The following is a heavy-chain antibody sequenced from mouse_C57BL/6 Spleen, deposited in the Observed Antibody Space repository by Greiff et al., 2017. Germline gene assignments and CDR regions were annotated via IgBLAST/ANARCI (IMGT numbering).Heavy chain of an antibody. J-gene: IGHJ2*01. V-gene: IGHV14-4*01. CDR2: IDPENGDT. CDR3: TTWEEGDY. CDR1: GFNIKDDY. Sequence: VQLQQSGAELVRPGASVKLSCTASGFNIKDDYMHWVKQRPEQGLEWIGWIDPENGDTEYASKFQGKATITADTSSNTAYLQLSSLTSEDTAVYYCTTWEEGDYWGQGTTLTVSS. D-gene: IGHD4-1*01.